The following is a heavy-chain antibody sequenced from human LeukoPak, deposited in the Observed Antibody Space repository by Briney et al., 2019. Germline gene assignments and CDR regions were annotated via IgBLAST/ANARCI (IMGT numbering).Heavy chain of an antibody. J-gene: IGHJ3*02. V-gene: IGHV3-23*01. CDR3: AKVHDTSGTQFPYDTFDI. Sequence: PGGSLRLSCEASGFTFNNYAMTWLRQAPGKGLEWVSGISGRAGRTEYAGSVKGRFTISRDNSKNTLHLEMNSLRAEDTAVYYCAKVHDTSGTQFPYDTFDIWGQGTMVTVSS. D-gene: IGHD3-22*01. CDR1: GFTFNNYA. CDR2: ISGRAGRT.